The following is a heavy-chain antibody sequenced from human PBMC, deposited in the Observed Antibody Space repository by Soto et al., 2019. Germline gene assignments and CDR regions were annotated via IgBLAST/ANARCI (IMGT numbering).Heavy chain of an antibody. V-gene: IGHV4-31*03. Sequence: QVQLQESGPGLVKPSQTLSLTCTVSGGSISSGGYYWSLIRQHPGKGLEWIGYISYSGSTYYNPSLKGRFTISVDTSKNQFCLKRSSVTAADTAVYYCARQRGYYYGSGSPLGYFDYWGQGTLVTVSS. CDR3: ARQRGYYYGSGSPLGYFDY. CDR1: GGSISSGGYY. J-gene: IGHJ4*02. CDR2: ISYSGST. D-gene: IGHD3-10*01.